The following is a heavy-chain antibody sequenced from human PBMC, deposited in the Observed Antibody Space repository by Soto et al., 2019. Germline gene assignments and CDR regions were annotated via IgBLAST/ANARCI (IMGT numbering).Heavy chain of an antibody. CDR1: GFTFSSYG. J-gene: IGHJ4*02. V-gene: IGHV3-33*01. Sequence: GGSLRLSCAASGFTFSSYGMHWVRQAPGKGLEWVAVIWYDGSNKYYADSVKGRFTISRDNSKNTLYLQMNSLRAEDTAVYYCAREGGFGETGYWGQGTLVTVSS. CDR2: IWYDGSNK. CDR3: AREGGFGETGY. D-gene: IGHD3-10*01.